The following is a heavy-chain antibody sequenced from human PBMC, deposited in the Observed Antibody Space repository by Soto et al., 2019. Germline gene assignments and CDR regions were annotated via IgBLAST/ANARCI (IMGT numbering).Heavy chain of an antibody. CDR2: IYYSGST. J-gene: IGHJ4*02. D-gene: IGHD1-20*01. CDR3: AREPEVFAHADY. Sequence: SETLSLTCTVSGGSISSGDYYWSWIRQPPGKGLEWIGYIYYSGSTYYNPSLKSRVTISVDTSKNQFSLKLSSVTAADTAVYYCAREPEVFAHADYWGQGTLVTVSS. V-gene: IGHV4-30-4*01. CDR1: GGSISSGDYY.